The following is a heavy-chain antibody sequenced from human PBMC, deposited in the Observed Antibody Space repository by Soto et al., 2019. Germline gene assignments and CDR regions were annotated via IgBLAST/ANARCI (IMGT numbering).Heavy chain of an antibody. CDR3: ARKDIGTDPVRGFYRDS. CDR2: IYPADSDA. Sequence: PGESLKISCQSDGYSFTIRWIGWLLQVGGRGLEWVAVIYPADSDARYSPPFRGRGTISVDISINTVYRQWRSLKASDTDIYFCARKDIGTDPVRGFYRDSWGQGT. V-gene: IGHV5-51*03. D-gene: IGHD2-15*01. J-gene: IGHJ4*02. CDR1: GYSFTIRW.